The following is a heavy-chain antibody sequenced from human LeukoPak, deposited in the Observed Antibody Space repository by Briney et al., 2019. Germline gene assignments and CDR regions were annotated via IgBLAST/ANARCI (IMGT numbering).Heavy chain of an antibody. Sequence: SETLSLTCTVSGASISSSYCTWIRQPAGEGLEWIGRISSGGSTTYNPSFKSRVTMSLDTSKKQFFLNLTSVTAADTAVYYCARDRPYYVSSGYYYVTYLQHWGQGILVTVSS. J-gene: IGHJ1*01. CDR2: ISSGGST. D-gene: IGHD3-22*01. CDR1: GASISSSY. V-gene: IGHV4-4*07. CDR3: ARDRPYYVSSGYYYVTYLQH.